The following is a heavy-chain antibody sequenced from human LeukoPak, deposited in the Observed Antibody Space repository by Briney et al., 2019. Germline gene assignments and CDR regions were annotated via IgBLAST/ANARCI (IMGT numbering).Heavy chain of an antibody. Sequence: SETLSLTCAVYGGSFSGYYWRWIRQPPGKGLEWIGEINHSGSTNYNPSLKSRVAISVDTSKNQLSLKMSSVTAADTAVYYCTITTGTTLGLMDYWGQGTLVTLSS. D-gene: IGHD1-1*01. V-gene: IGHV4-34*01. J-gene: IGHJ4*02. CDR2: INHSGST. CDR3: TITTGTTLGLMDY. CDR1: GGSFSGYY.